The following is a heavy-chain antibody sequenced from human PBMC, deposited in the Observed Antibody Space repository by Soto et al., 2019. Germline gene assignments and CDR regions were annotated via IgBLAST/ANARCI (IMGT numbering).Heavy chain of an antibody. Sequence: GGSLRLSCAASGFTFTSYAMSWVRQAPGTGLEWVSGISVSGGSTYFADSVKGRFTISRDNSRNTVYLQMSSLRPEDTAVYYCVKDHGTAMIRGGLDSSGQSALVTVSS. CDR2: ISVSGGST. D-gene: IGHD3-10*01. CDR3: VKDHGTAMIRGGLDS. J-gene: IGHJ4*02. V-gene: IGHV3-23*01. CDR1: GFTFTSYA.